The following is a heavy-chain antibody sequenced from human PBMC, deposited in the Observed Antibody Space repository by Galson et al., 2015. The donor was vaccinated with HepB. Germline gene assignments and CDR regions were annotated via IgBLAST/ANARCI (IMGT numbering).Heavy chain of an antibody. V-gene: IGHV4-39*07. CDR3: ARDIKYYDILTGYYRDAFDI. J-gene: IGHJ3*02. CDR2: IYYSGST. CDR1: GGSISSSSYY. D-gene: IGHD3-9*01. Sequence: SETLSLTCTVSGGSISSSSYYWGWIRQPPGTGLEWIGSIYYSGSTYYNPSLKSRVTISVDTSKNQFSLKLSSVTAADTAVYYCARDIKYYDILTGYYRDAFDIWGQGTMVTVSS.